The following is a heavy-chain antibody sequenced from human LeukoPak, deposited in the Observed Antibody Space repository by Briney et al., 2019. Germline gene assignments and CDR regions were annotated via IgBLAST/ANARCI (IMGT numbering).Heavy chain of an antibody. J-gene: IGHJ6*02. CDR2: IYYSGST. CDR1: GGSISNYY. CDR3: ARAPPIYHYYYGMDV. Sequence: SETLCLTCTVSGGSISNYYLNWIRQPPGKGLEWIGYIYYSGSTNYNPALKSRVTISGDTSKNEFSLKLTSVTAADTAVYYCARAPPIYHYYYGMDVWGQGTTVTVSS. V-gene: IGHV4-59*01.